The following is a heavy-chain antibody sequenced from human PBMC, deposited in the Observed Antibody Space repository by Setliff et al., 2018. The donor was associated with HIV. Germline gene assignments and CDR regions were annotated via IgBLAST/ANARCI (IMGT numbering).Heavy chain of an antibody. CDR2: INQDGSEK. D-gene: IGHD4-4*01. CDR1: GFTFSNYN. CDR3: ARGPGNYLSYFYCMDV. V-gene: IGHV3-7*04. Sequence: GGSLRLSCAASGFTFSNYNMTWVRQAPGKGLEWVAHINQDGSEKYYVDSVKGRFTISRDKAQNSLYLQMNILRAEDTAMYYCARGPGNYLSYFYCMDVWGQGTTVTVSS. J-gene: IGHJ6*02.